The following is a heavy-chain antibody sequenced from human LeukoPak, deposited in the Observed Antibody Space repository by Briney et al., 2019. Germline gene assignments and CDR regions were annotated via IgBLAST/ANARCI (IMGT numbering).Heavy chain of an antibody. D-gene: IGHD3-16*02. CDR3: ARISYHDTFDM. J-gene: IGHJ3*02. CDR2: IYTSENT. CDR1: GGSINSGSYY. Sequence: SETLSLTCTVSGGSINSGSYYWGWVRQSAGKGLEWIGRIYTSENTNYNPSLQSRVTLSIDTSKNQFSLKLSSMTAADTAVYYCARISYHDTFDMWGQGTMVTVSS. V-gene: IGHV4-61*02.